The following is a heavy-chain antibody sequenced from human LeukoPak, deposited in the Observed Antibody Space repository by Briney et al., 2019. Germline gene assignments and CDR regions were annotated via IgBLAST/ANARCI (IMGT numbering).Heavy chain of an antibody. CDR3: ARDTQLLYSSSWYWFDP. D-gene: IGHD6-13*01. V-gene: IGHV1-18*01. Sequence: ASVKVSCKASGYTITTYAITRVRQAPGQGLEWMGWIRANNGNTNYAQKLQGRVTMTTDTSTSTAYMELRSLRSDDTAVYYCARDTQLLYSSSWYWFDPWGQGTLVTVSS. CDR1: GYTITTYA. J-gene: IGHJ5*02. CDR2: IRANNGNT.